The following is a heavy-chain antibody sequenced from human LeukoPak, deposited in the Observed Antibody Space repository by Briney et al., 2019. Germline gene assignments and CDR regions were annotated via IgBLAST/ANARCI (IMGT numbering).Heavy chain of an antibody. CDR1: GGSISSYY. CDR2: ISDIGSI. J-gene: IGHJ3*02. Sequence: SETLSLTCTVSGGSISSYYWSWIRQPPGKGLEWIAYISDIGSINYNPSLKSRVTISVDTSKNQFSLKLSSVTAADTAVYYCARRSPSSGYYFLGAFDIWGQGTMVTVSS. CDR3: ARRSPSSGYYFLGAFDI. V-gene: IGHV4-59*08. D-gene: IGHD3-22*01.